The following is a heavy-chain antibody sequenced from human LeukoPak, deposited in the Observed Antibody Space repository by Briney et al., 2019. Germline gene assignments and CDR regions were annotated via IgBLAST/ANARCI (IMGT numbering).Heavy chain of an antibody. CDR2: IYPGDYDT. CDR1: GYSFTSYW. J-gene: IGHJ6*03. D-gene: IGHD6-6*01. CDR3: ARQGGSSSKGYYYYYMDV. Sequence: GESLKISCKGSGYSFTSYWIGWVRQMPGKGLEWMGIIYPGDYDTRYSPSFQGQVTISADKSINTAYLQWSSLKASDTAMYYCARQGGSSSKGYYYYYMDVWGKGTTVTVSS. V-gene: IGHV5-51*01.